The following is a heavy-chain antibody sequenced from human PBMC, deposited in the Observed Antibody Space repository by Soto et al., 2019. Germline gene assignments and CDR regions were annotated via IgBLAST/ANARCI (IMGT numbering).Heavy chain of an antibody. CDR3: ARNLDSSGPFDY. CDR1: GFTVSTTY. J-gene: IGHJ4*02. CDR2: IYSGYST. D-gene: IGHD3-22*01. Sequence: EVHLVETGGGLIQPGGSLRLSCAASGFTVSTTYMSWVRQAPGKGLEWVSFIYSGYSTYYADSVKGRFTISRDNSKNTLYLQMNSLRAEDTAVYYCARNLDSSGPFDYWGQGTLVTVSS. V-gene: IGHV3-53*02.